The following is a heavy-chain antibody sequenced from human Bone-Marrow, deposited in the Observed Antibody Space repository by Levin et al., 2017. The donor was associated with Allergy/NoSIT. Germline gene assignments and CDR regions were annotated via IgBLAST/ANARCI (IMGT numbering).Heavy chain of an antibody. CDR1: GASITTIDYY. CDR3: AIGHPQQHLDGFRFDP. V-gene: IGHV4-39*07. J-gene: IGHJ5*02. CDR2: VYYSGST. D-gene: IGHD6-13*01. Sequence: PGGSLRLSCTVSGASITTIDYYWSWFRQPPGKGLEWIGIVYYSGSTYSNPSLKNRVTMSKETSQNQFSLKLRSVTAADTGVYYCAIGHPQQHLDGFRFDPWGRGTLVTVSS.